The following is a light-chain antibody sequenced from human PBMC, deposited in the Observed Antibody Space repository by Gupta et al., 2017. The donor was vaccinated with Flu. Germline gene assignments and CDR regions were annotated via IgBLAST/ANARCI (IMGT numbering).Light chain of an antibody. Sequence: DIVMTQSPLSLPVTPGEPASISCRSSQSLMHSNGYNYLDWYLQKPGQSPQLLTYLGSNRASGVPDRFSGSGSGTGFTLKISRVEAEDVGVYYCMQALQTPYTFGQGTKLEIK. V-gene: IGKV2-28*01. CDR3: MQALQTPYT. J-gene: IGKJ2*01. CDR2: LGS. CDR1: QSLMHSNGYNY.